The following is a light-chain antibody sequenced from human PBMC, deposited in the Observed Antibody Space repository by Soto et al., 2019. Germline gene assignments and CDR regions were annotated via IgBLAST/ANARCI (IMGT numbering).Light chain of an antibody. CDR3: LLDFRYFWA. V-gene: IGKV1-6*01. Sequence: AIQLTQSPSSLSASVGDRVTITCRASEAIRSALGWYQQKPGKVPKLLIYAASILQSGVPSRFSGSGSGTDFTLTISSLQPEDFATYYCLLDFRYFWAFGQGTKLE. J-gene: IGKJ2*01. CDR1: EAIRSA. CDR2: AAS.